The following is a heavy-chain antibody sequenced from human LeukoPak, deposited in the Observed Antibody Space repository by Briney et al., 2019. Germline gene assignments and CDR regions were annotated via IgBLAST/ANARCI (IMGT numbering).Heavy chain of an antibody. D-gene: IGHD5-12*01. CDR1: GFTVSSNY. Sequence: GGSLRLSCAASGFTVSSNYMSWVRQAPGKGLEWVSVIYSGGSTYYADSVKGRYTISRDNSKNTLYLQMNSLRAEDTAVYYCARGSGPYVPGDYWGQGTLVTVSS. CDR3: ARGSGPYVPGDY. V-gene: IGHV3-53*01. J-gene: IGHJ4*02. CDR2: IYSGGST.